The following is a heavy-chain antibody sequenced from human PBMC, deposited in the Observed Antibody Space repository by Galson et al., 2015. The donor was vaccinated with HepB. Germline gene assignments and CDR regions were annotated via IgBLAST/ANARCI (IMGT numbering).Heavy chain of an antibody. D-gene: IGHD4-17*01. CDR2: VSSSSSYI. Sequence: SLRLSCAASGFTFSSYSMNWVRQAPGKGLEWVSSVSSSSSYIYYADSVKGRFTISRDNAKNSLYLQMNSLRAEDTAVYYCARGGTGGDYGNWENYFDYWGQGTLVTVSS. V-gene: IGHV3-21*01. CDR3: ARGGTGGDYGNWENYFDY. J-gene: IGHJ4*02. CDR1: GFTFSSYS.